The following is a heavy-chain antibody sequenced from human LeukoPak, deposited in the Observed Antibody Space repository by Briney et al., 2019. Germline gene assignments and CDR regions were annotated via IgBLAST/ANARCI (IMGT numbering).Heavy chain of an antibody. CDR3: AAELYGVYTDCCTFHL. CDR1: GFTFSTSA. Sequence: ASVKVSCKTSGFTFSTSAVQWVRQARGQRLEWIGWIIVGSGATNYAQSLQGRFTIARDMSTNTAYMELSSLGSEDSAVYYCAAELYGVYTDCCTFHLWGQGTLVTVSS. J-gene: IGHJ3*01. V-gene: IGHV1-58*01. CDR2: IIVGSGAT. D-gene: IGHD4-17*01.